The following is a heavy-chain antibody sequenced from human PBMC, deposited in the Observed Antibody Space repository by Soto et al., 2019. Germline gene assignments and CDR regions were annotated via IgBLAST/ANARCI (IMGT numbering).Heavy chain of an antibody. CDR1: VFTFNTYW. J-gene: IGHJ6*02. CDR3: ARDWGTPGRGSAVGYYYHYGMDV. CDR2: IKEDGSEN. V-gene: IGHV3-7*05. Sequence: EAQLVETGGGLVQPGGSLRLSCIASVFTFNTYWMNWVRQAPGKGLEWVANIKEDGSENYYVDSVKGRFTISRDNAKNSLYLQMNSRRGEDTAVYYCARDWGTPGRGSAVGYYYHYGMDVWGQGTTVTVSS. D-gene: IGHD1-1*01.